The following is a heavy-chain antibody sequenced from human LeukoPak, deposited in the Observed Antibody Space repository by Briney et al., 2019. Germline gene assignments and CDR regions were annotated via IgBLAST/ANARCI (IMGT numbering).Heavy chain of an antibody. CDR1: EYTFTGYY. Sequence: ASVKVSCKASEYTFTGYYMHWVRQAPGQGLEWMGWINPNSGGTNYAQNFRGKVPMTRDTSISTVYVGLSRLRSDDTAVYYCARDYDILTGQNWFDPWGQGTLVTVSS. J-gene: IGHJ5*02. CDR3: ARDYDILTGQNWFDP. D-gene: IGHD3-9*01. V-gene: IGHV1-2*02. CDR2: INPNSGGT.